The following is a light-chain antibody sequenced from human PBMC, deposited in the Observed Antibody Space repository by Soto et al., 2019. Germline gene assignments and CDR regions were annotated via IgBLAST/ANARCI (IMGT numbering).Light chain of an antibody. J-gene: IGKJ4*01. Sequence: IPMTQSPSTLSASVGDRVTITCRASQSISTWLAWYQQKPGKAPKLLIYRASSLESGVPSKFSGSGSGTEFTLTISSLQPDDLATYYCQQYNSYSSLTFGGGAKVDIK. CDR1: QSISTW. CDR2: RAS. V-gene: IGKV1-5*03. CDR3: QQYNSYSSLT.